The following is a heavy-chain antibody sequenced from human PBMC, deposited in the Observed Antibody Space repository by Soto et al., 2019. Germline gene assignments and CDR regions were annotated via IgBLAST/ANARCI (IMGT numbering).Heavy chain of an antibody. Sequence: PGGSLRLSXAASGFTFSSYAMSWVRQAPGKGLEWVSAISGSGGSTYYADSVKGRFTISRDNSKNTPYLQMNSLRAEDTAVYYCAKVSLKHIVVVTAVDYWGQGTLVTVPQ. D-gene: IGHD2-21*02. CDR3: AKVSLKHIVVVTAVDY. J-gene: IGHJ4*02. CDR1: GFTFSSYA. CDR2: ISGSGGST. V-gene: IGHV3-23*01.